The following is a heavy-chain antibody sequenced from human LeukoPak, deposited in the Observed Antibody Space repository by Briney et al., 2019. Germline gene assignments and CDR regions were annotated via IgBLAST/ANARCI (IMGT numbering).Heavy chain of an antibody. CDR1: GGTFSSYA. CDR2: IIPIFGTA. V-gene: IGHV1-69*13. CDR3: ARSPGYTGYDLRYDY. Sequence: SVKVSCKASGGTFSSYAINWVRQAPGQGLEWMGGIIPIFGTANYAQKFQGRVTISADESTSTGYMDLSSLRSEDTAVYFCARSPGYTGYDLRYDYWGQGALVTVSS. J-gene: IGHJ4*02. D-gene: IGHD5-12*01.